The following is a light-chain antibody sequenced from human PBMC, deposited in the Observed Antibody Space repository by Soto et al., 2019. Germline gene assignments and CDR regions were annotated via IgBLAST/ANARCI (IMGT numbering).Light chain of an antibody. Sequence: QSALTQPASVSGSPGQSITISCTGTSSDVGTYNLVSWYQQHPGKAPKLMIYEVDKRPSGVSNRFSGSKSSNRASLTISGLQAEDEADYYCCSYASTITWVFGGGTKLTVL. J-gene: IGLJ3*02. CDR2: EVD. CDR1: SSDVGTYNL. V-gene: IGLV2-23*02. CDR3: CSYASTITWV.